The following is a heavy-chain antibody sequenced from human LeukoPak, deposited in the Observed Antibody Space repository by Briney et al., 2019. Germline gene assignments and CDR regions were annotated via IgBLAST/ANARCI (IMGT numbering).Heavy chain of an antibody. CDR1: GFTFSSYA. V-gene: IGHV3-30-3*01. CDR3: ARGDSSSWYLLTIPFDY. J-gene: IGHJ4*02. Sequence: GGSLRLSCAASGFTFSSYAMHWVRQAPGKGLEWVAVISYDGSNKYYADSVKGRFTISRDNSKNTLYLQMNSLRAEDTAVYYCARGDSSSWYLLTIPFDYWGQGTLVTVSS. D-gene: IGHD6-13*01. CDR2: ISYDGSNK.